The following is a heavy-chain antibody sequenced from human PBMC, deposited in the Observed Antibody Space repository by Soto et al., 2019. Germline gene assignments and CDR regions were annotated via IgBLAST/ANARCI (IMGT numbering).Heavy chain of an antibody. CDR1: GGTFSSYD. Sequence: QVQLVQSGAEVKKTGSSVKVSCKASGGTFSSYDIRWVRQAPGQGLEWMGGIIPIFGTANYAQKFQGRVTITADKSTSTAYMELSSLRSEDTAVYYCAIRQRCLQFVPLYYWGQGTLVTVSS. CDR2: IIPIFGTA. V-gene: IGHV1-69*06. CDR3: AIRQRCLQFVPLYY. J-gene: IGHJ4*02. D-gene: IGHD1-1*01.